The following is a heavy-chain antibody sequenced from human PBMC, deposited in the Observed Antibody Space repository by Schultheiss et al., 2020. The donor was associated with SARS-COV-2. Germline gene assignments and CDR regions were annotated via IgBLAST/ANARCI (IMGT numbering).Heavy chain of an antibody. V-gene: IGHV4-39*07. J-gene: IGHJ4*02. Sequence: SETLSLTCTVSGGSISSSSYYWGWIRQPPGKGLEWIGSIYYSGSTYYNPSLESRVTISVDTSKNQFSLKLSSVTAADTAVYYCARVHLSVYYYDSSGVKGGFDYWGQGTLVTVSS. CDR1: GGSISSSSYY. CDR2: IYYSGST. CDR3: ARVHLSVYYYDSSGVKGGFDY. D-gene: IGHD3-22*01.